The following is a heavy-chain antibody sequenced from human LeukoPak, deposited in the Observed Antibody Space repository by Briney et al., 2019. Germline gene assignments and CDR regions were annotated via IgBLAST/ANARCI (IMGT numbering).Heavy chain of an antibody. CDR2: ISYDGSSE. V-gene: IGHV3-30-3*01. D-gene: IGHD1-1*01. CDR1: GFTFSRYS. CDR3: AKSLLTTATGTGRAFDI. Sequence: PGGSLRLSCAASGFTFSRYSIHWVRQAPGKGLEWVAVISYDGSSEYYADSVKGRFTISRDNSKNTLHLQMNSLRAEDSAEYYCAKSLLTTATGTGRAFDIWGQGTMVTVSA. J-gene: IGHJ3*02.